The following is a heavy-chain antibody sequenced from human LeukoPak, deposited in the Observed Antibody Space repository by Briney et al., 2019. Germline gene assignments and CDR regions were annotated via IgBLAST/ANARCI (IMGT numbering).Heavy chain of an antibody. V-gene: IGHV1-69*11. CDR2: MIPSIGKA. Sequence: SVKVSCKASGATFTSYGISWVRQATGQGLEWMGRMIPSIGKADYAQKFQGRVTITPDESTSTAYMELSSLSSEDTAVYYCARDQVDPASPPDLDYWGQGTLVTVSS. CDR1: GATFTSYG. CDR3: ARDQVDPASPPDLDY. J-gene: IGHJ4*02. D-gene: IGHD2-15*01.